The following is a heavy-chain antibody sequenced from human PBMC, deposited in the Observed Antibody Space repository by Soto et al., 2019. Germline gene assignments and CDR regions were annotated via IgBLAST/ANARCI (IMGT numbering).Heavy chain of an antibody. CDR3: VRDPDGRGYDLSGCFFDY. CDR2: VNRDRSST. CDR1: GFSFNIYW. Sequence: GGSLRLSCAASGFSFNIYWMHWVRQAPGKGPVWVSRVNRDRSSTSYADSVKGRFTISRDNAKNTLFLQMTSLRVEDTAVYYCVRDPDGRGYDLSGCFFDYWGQGT. J-gene: IGHJ4*02. D-gene: IGHD5-12*01. V-gene: IGHV3-74*01.